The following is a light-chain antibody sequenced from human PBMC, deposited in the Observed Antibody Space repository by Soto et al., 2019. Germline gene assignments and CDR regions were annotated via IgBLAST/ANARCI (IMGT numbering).Light chain of an antibody. J-gene: IGKJ5*01. CDR2: GAS. CDR1: QSVSSSY. CDR3: QQYGSSPPVT. V-gene: IGKV3-20*01. Sequence: EIVLTQSPGTLSLSPGKRATLSCRASQSVSSSYLAWYQQKPGQAPRLLIYGASGRATGIPDRFSGSGSGTGFTLTISRLEPEDFPVYYCQQYGSSPPVTFGQGTRLEIK.